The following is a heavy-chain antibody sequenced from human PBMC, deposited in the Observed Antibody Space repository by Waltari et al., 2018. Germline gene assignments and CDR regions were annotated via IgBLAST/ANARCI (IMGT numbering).Heavy chain of an antibody. D-gene: IGHD1-26*01. V-gene: IGHV3-9*01. Sequence: EVQLVESGGGLVQPGRSLRLSCAASGFSFEDYAVHWVRQAPGKGLEWVSGMNWDSRDTGYADSVKGRFTISRDNAKNSLYLQMNSLRTEDTAFYYCAKDLYSGSDNRIFDFWGQGTLVTVSS. CDR1: GFSFEDYA. CDR3: AKDLYSGSDNRIFDF. CDR2: MNWDSRDT. J-gene: IGHJ4*02.